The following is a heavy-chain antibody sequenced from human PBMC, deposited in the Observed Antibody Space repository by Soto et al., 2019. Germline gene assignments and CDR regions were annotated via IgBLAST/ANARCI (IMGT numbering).Heavy chain of an antibody. V-gene: IGHV1-69*04. Sequence: ASVKVSCKASGGTFSSYTISWVRQAPGQGLEWMGRIIPILGIANYAQKFQGRVTITADKSTSTAYMELSSLRSEDTAVYYCARDDLIGIAEAGDYWGQGTLVTVSS. J-gene: IGHJ4*02. CDR1: GGTFSSYT. D-gene: IGHD6-13*01. CDR2: IIPILGIA. CDR3: ARDDLIGIAEAGDY.